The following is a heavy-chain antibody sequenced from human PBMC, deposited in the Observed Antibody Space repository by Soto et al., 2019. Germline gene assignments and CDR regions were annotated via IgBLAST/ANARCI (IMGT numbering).Heavy chain of an antibody. CDR3: ARDRGPSSGYYPYWFDP. CDR2: IIPIFDTA. D-gene: IGHD3-22*01. J-gene: IGHJ5*02. Sequence: HVQLVQSGAEVKKPGSSVKDSCKASGGTFSSYAISWVRLAPGQGLDWMGEIIPIFDTANYAQKFQGRVTITADESTSTAYMELSSLRSEDTAVYYCARDRGPSSGYYPYWFDPWGQGTLVTVSS. V-gene: IGHV1-69*12. CDR1: GGTFSSYA.